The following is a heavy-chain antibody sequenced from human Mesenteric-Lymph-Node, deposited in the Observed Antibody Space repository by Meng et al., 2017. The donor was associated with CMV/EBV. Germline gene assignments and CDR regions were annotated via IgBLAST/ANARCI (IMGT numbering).Heavy chain of an antibody. CDR2: ISNRGGSI. Sequence: GESLKISCAASGFVFTDYYMHWLRQPPGKGLEWPSYISNRGGSINYAAAVEGRFAISRDNVKNSLFLQMDSLRVEDTAVYFCAFSYRISTFEVAPPVVWGQGTTVTVSS. D-gene: IGHD3-3*01. V-gene: IGHV3-11*01. CDR1: GFVFTDYY. CDR3: AFSYRISTFEVAPPVV. J-gene: IGHJ6*02.